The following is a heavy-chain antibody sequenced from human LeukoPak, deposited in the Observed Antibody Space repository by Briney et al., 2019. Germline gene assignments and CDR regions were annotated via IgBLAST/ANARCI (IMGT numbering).Heavy chain of an antibody. CDR3: ATLDSTKSVL. Sequence: PGGSLRLSCVASGFRFGRDWISWVRQAPGKGLEWVACVKQDGTEKNYVVSVWGRFTVSVDNGKNSLYLQMNSLRAEDTAKYYCATLDSTKSVLWGRGTAVIASS. CDR2: VKQDGTEK. V-gene: IGHV3-7*01. D-gene: IGHD2-2*01. CDR1: GFRFGRDW. J-gene: IGHJ1*01.